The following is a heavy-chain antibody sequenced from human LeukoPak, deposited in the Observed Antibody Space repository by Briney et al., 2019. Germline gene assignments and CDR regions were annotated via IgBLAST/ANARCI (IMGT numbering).Heavy chain of an antibody. CDR1: GGTFYSYA. CDR3: ARAPIELPTEGDDDVFDI. D-gene: IGHD5-24*01. J-gene: IGHJ3*02. CDR2: IIPIYGTT. Sequence: SVKVSCMLSGGTFYSYAMNWVRQAPGQGLEWMGRIIPIYGTTNYAQKFQGRLAITADDPPTTAHMEMSGLTSEDTAVYHCARAPIELPTEGDDDVFDIWGQGTLVTVSS. V-gene: IGHV1-69*13.